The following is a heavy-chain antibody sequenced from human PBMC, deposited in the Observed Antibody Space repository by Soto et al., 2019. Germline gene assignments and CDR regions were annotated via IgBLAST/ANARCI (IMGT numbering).Heavy chain of an antibody. Sequence: GGSLRLSCAASGFTFSSYGMHWVRQAPGKGLEWVAVISYDGSNKYYADSVKGRFTISRDNSKNTLYLQMNSLRAEDTAVYYCAKGKDGYCSGGSCYSPDYFDYWGQGTLVTVSS. CDR3: AKGKDGYCSGGSCYSPDYFDY. CDR1: GFTFSSYG. CDR2: ISYDGSNK. J-gene: IGHJ4*02. V-gene: IGHV3-30*18. D-gene: IGHD2-15*01.